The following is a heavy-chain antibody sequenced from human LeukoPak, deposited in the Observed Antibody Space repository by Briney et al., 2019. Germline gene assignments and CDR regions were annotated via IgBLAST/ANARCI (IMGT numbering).Heavy chain of an antibody. V-gene: IGHV3-23*01. J-gene: IGHJ4*02. Sequence: GGSLRLSCAASGFTFITYSMSWVRQAPGKGLEWVSAISGSGENTYYPDPVKGRFTISRDIAKNSLYLQMNSLRAEDTAVYYCARDLYSQYWGQGTLVTVSS. CDR2: ISGSGENT. CDR1: GFTFITYS. CDR3: ARDLYSQY. D-gene: IGHD2-21*01.